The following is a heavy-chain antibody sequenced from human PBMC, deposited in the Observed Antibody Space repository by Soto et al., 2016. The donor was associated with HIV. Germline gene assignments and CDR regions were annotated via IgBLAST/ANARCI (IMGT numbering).Heavy chain of an antibody. V-gene: IGHV1-2*02. D-gene: IGHD3-10*01. Sequence: QVQLVQSGAEVKKPGASVKVSCKASGYTFTGYYIHWVRQAPGQGLEWMGWINPNSGGTDYAQKFQGRVTMTRDTSISTAYMELSRLRSDDTAVYFCARDFSSAYYGSGEGATWGQGTLVTVSS. CDR2: INPNSGGT. CDR1: GYTFTGYY. CDR3: ARDFSSAYYGSGEGAT. J-gene: IGHJ4*02.